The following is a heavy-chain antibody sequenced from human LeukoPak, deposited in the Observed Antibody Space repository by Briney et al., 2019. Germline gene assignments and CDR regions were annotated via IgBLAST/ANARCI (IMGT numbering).Heavy chain of an antibody. D-gene: IGHD1-26*01. Sequence: PGGSLRLSCAASGFTVSSNYMSWVRQAPGKGLEWVSVIYSGGSTYYADSVKGRFTISRDNSKNTLYLQMNSLRAEDTAVYYYARGQWELLRGTDAFDIWGQGTMVTVSS. CDR2: IYSGGST. CDR3: ARGQWELLRGTDAFDI. CDR1: GFTVSSNY. J-gene: IGHJ3*02. V-gene: IGHV3-66*02.